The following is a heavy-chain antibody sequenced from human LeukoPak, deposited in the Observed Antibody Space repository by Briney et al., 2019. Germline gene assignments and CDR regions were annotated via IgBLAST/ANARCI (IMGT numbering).Heavy chain of an antibody. CDR2: ISSSSSYI. CDR1: GFTFSSYS. V-gene: IGHV3-21*01. J-gene: IGHJ6*03. Sequence: KSGGSLRLSCAASGFTFSSYSMNWVRQAPGKGLEWVSSISSSSSYIYYADSVKGRFTISRDNAKNSLYLQMNSLRAEDTAVYYCARDPDLYAYSSGLMDVWGKGTTVTVSS. D-gene: IGHD6-19*01. CDR3: ARDPDLYAYSSGLMDV.